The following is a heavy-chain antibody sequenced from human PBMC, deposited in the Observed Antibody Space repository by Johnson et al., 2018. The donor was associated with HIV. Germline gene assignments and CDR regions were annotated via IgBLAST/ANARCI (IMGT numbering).Heavy chain of an antibody. D-gene: IGHD6-13*01. V-gene: IGHV3-74*01. CDR1: GFTFSSYW. Sequence: VQLVESGGGLVQTGGSLRLSCAASGFTFSSYWMYWVRQAPGKGLVWVSRINSDGSSTSYADSVKGRFTISRDNSKNTLYLQMNSLRAEDTAVYYCAREGAAAGPTDAFDIWGQGTMVTVSS. CDR2: INSDGSST. J-gene: IGHJ3*02. CDR3: AREGAAAGPTDAFDI.